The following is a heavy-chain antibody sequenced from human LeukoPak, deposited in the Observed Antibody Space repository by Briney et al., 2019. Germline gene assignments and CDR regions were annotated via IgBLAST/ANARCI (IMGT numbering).Heavy chain of an antibody. J-gene: IGHJ4*02. D-gene: IGHD2-2*01. Sequence: PSETLSITCTVSGGSISSGDYYWSWIRQPPGKGLEWIGYIYYSGSTYYNPSLKRRVTISVDTSKNQFSLKLSSVTAADTAVYYCARVYCSSTSCLFGYWGQGTLVTVSS. CDR1: GGSISSGDYY. V-gene: IGHV4-30-4*01. CDR2: IYYSGST. CDR3: ARVYCSSTSCLFGY.